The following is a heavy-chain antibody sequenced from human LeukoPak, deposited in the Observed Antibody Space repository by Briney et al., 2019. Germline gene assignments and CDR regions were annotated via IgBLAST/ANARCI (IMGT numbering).Heavy chain of an antibody. CDR1: GYTFTSYG. V-gene: IGHV1-18*01. CDR3: ARDRSYCSGSSCYSYLTLDY. Sequence: ASVKVSCKVSGYTFTSYGISWVRQAPGQGLEWMGWISAYNGNTNYAQKLQGRVTITRNTSASTAYMELSSLRSEDTAVFYCARDRSYCSGSSCYSYLTLDYWGQGTLVTVSS. D-gene: IGHD2-15*01. CDR2: ISAYNGNT. J-gene: IGHJ4*02.